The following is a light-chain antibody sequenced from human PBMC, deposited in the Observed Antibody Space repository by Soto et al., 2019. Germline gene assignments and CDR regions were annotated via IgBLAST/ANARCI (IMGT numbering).Light chain of an antibody. CDR2: AAS. CDR3: QKYNDAPRT. V-gene: IGKV1-27*01. J-gene: IGKJ3*01. Sequence: DIEMTQSPSSLSASVGDRVTITCRASQGISNYLAWYQQKPGKVPKLLIYAASTLQSGVPSRFSGIGSCKYFTLTIRSLQPEDVATYYWQKYNDAPRTFGPGIKVNIK. CDR1: QGISNY.